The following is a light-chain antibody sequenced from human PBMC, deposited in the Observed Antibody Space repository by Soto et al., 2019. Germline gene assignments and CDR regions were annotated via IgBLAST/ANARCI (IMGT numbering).Light chain of an antibody. J-gene: IGLJ1*01. CDR2: LEGSGSF. CDR3: ETWDSNTHV. Sequence: QSALTQSSSASASLGSSVRLTCTLSSGHSSYIIAWHQQQPGKAPRYLMNLEGSGSFNKGSGVPDRFSGSSSGADRYLTISNLQSEDEADYYCETWDSNTHVFGTGTKLTVL. V-gene: IGLV4-60*03. CDR1: SGHSSYI.